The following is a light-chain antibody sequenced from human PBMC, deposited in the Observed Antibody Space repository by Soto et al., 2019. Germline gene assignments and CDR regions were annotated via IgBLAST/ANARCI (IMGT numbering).Light chain of an antibody. Sequence: ETVMTQSPATLSVSPGERATLSCRASQSIGNNLAWYQQRPGQAPRLLISGASTRATGIPARFSGSGSGTEFTLTISSLQSEDFTIDYCQQYDFWPRTFGQGTRLEIK. CDR3: QQYDFWPRT. V-gene: IGKV3-15*01. J-gene: IGKJ2*01. CDR1: QSIGNN. CDR2: GAS.